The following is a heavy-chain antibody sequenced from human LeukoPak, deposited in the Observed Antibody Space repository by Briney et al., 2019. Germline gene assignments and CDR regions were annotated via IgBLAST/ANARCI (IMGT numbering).Heavy chain of an antibody. CDR2: ISGSGGST. CDR1: GFTFSSYG. Sequence: VGSLRLSCAASGFTFSSYGMSWVRQAPGKGLGWVSAISGSGGSTYYADSVKGRFTISRDNSKNTLYLQMNSLRAEDTAVYYCARGPGLAVTGTDWGQGTLVTVSS. D-gene: IGHD6-19*01. J-gene: IGHJ4*02. V-gene: IGHV3-23*01. CDR3: ARGPGLAVTGTD.